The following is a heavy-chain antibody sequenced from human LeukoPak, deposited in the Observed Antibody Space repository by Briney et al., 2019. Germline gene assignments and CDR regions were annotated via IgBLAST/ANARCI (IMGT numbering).Heavy chain of an antibody. J-gene: IGHJ3*02. CDR1: GGSISSSSYY. Sequence: SETLSLTCTVSGGSISSSSYYWGWIRQPPGKGLEWIGSIYYSGSTYYNPSLNSRVPISVDTSKNQFSLKLRSVTAADTAVYYCARRDMTALTAYAFDIWGQGTMVTVSS. CDR2: IYYSGST. CDR3: ARRDMTALTAYAFDI. D-gene: IGHD4-11*01. V-gene: IGHV4-39*01.